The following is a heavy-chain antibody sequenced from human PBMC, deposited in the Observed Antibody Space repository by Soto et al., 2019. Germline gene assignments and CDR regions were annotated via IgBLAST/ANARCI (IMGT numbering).Heavy chain of an antibody. D-gene: IGHD3-10*01. CDR2: LSGSGGST. CDR1: GFSFIKYA. V-gene: IGHV3-23*01. J-gene: IGHJ4*02. Sequence: EVQLLESGGGLVQPGGSLRLSCAASGFSFIKYAMSWVRQAPGKGLEWVSGLSGSGGSTSSADSVKGRVAISRDNSRNTLYLQMNSLRDGDTAIYYCARGFSAGKGSPPDYWGQVTLVTVSS. CDR3: ARGFSAGKGSPPDY.